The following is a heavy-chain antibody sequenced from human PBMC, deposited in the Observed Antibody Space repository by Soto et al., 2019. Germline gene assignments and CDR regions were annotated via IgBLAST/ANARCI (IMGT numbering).Heavy chain of an antibody. J-gene: IGHJ5*02. Sequence: SETLSLTCTVSGGSIISGDYCFICIRQPPGKGLEWIGYIYYSGSTYYNPSLKSRVTISVDASKNQFSLKLSSVTAADTAVYYCARDQVGATGLDPWGQGTLVTVSS. V-gene: IGHV4-30-4*01. CDR2: IYYSGST. CDR1: GGSIISGDYC. CDR3: ARDQVGATGLDP. D-gene: IGHD1-26*01.